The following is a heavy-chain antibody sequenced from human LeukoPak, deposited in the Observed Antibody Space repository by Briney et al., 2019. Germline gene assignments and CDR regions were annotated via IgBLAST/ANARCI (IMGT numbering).Heavy chain of an antibody. CDR2: IYYSGST. CDR1: GGSISSYY. J-gene: IGHJ4*02. D-gene: IGHD4-23*01. CDR3: ARASGGNFRVKGQYYFDY. Sequence: SETLSLTCTVSGGSISSYYWSWIRQPPGKGLKWIGYIYYSGSTNYNPSLKSRVTISVDTSKNQFSLKLSSVTAADTAVYYCARASGGNFRVKGQYYFDYWGQGTLVTVSS. V-gene: IGHV4-59*01.